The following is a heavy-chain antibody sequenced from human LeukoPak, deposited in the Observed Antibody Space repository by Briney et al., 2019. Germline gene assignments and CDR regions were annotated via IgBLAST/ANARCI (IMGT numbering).Heavy chain of an antibody. CDR2: IYYSGST. Sequence: SETLSLTCNVSGGSISSYYWSWIRQPPGKGLEWIGYIYYSGSTNYNPSLKSRVTISVDTSKNQFSLKLSSVTAADTAVYYCARGGSTGTNLNWVDPWGQGTLVTVSS. CDR1: GGSISSYY. V-gene: IGHV4-59*01. CDR3: ARGGSTGTNLNWVDP. D-gene: IGHD1-1*01. J-gene: IGHJ5*02.